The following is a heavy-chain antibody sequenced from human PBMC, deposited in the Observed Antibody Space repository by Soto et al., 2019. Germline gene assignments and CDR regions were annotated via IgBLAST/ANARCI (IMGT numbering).Heavy chain of an antibody. Sequence: GGSLRLSCAASGFTFSSYAMHWVRQAPGKGLEWVAVISYDGSNKYYADSVKGRFTISGDNSKNTLYLQMHSLRAEDTAVYYCARDSYYDSSEIAFDIWGQGTMVTV. CDR1: GFTFSSYA. CDR3: ARDSYYDSSEIAFDI. V-gene: IGHV3-30-3*01. J-gene: IGHJ3*02. D-gene: IGHD3-22*01. CDR2: ISYDGSNK.